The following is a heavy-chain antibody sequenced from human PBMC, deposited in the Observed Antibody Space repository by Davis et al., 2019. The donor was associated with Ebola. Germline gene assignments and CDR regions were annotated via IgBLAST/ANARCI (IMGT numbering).Heavy chain of an antibody. V-gene: IGHV4-39*07. Sequence: PSETLSLTCTVSGGSISSSSYYWGWIRQPPGKGLEWIGIIYYSGSTYYNPSLKSRVTISVDTSKNQFSLKLGSVTAADTALYYCARAGIYRPYYFDYWGQGTLVTVSS. CDR3: ARAGIYRPYYFDY. J-gene: IGHJ4*02. CDR2: IYYSGST. CDR1: GGSISSSSYY. D-gene: IGHD3-10*01.